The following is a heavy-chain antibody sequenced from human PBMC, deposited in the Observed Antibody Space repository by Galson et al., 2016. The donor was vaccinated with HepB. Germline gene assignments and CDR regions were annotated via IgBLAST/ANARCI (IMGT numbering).Heavy chain of an antibody. CDR3: ARRGAYSGSSIGAFDI. V-gene: IGHV4-39*01. CDR1: GGSISSSSYY. J-gene: IGHJ3*02. CDR2: INYSGRT. D-gene: IGHD1-26*01. Sequence: SETLSLTCTGSGGSISSSSYYWGWIRQPPGKGPEWIGSINYSGRTYYNPSLKSRVTISVDTSKNQFSLKLSSVTAADTAVYYCARRGAYSGSSIGAFDIWGQGTMVTVSS.